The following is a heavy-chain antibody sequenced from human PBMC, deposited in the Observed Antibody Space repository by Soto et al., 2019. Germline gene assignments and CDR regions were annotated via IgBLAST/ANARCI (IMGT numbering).Heavy chain of an antibody. CDR2: ISYDGSNK. V-gene: IGHV3-30*18. Sequence: HPGGSLRLSCAASGFTFSSYGMHWVRQAPGKGLEWVAVISYDGSNKYYADSVKGRFTISRDNSKNTLYLQMNSLRAEDTAVYYCAKALRGYCSGGSCYSGYYYGMDVWGQGTTVTVSS. J-gene: IGHJ6*02. CDR3: AKALRGYCSGGSCYSGYYYGMDV. CDR1: GFTFSSYG. D-gene: IGHD2-15*01.